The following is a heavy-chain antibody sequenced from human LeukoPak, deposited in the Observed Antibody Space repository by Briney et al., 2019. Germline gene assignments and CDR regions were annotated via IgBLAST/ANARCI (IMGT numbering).Heavy chain of an antibody. CDR3: VKSGGYGLIDY. Sequence: SETLSLTCAVSGASISGSGYYLGWIRQPPGKGLEWIGNIYYTGSTYYNASLQSRVTISIDMSKTQFSLRLSSVTAADTAMYYCVKSGGYGLIDYWGQGPLVTVSS. J-gene: IGHJ4*02. CDR2: IYYTGST. CDR1: GASISGSGYY. V-gene: IGHV4-39*01. D-gene: IGHD6-19*01.